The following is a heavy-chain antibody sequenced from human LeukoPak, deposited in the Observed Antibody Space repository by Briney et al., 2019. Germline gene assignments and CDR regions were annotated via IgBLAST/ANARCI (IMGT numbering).Heavy chain of an antibody. D-gene: IGHD3-22*01. V-gene: IGHV4-30-4*08. CDR2: IYYSGST. J-gene: IGHJ4*02. Sequence: PSETLSLTCTVSGGSISSGDYYWSWIRQPPGKGLEWIGYIYYSGSTYYNPSLKSRVTISVDTSKNQFSLKLSSVTAADTAVYYCAADLSGYLSFDSWGQGTLVTVSS. CDR1: GGSISSGDYY. CDR3: AADLSGYLSFDS.